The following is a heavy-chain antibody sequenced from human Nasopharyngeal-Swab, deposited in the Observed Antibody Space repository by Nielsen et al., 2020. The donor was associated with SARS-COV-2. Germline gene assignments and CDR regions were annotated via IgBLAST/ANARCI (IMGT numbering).Heavy chain of an antibody. CDR2: INPSGGST. V-gene: IGHV1-46*01. Sequence: ASVKVSCKASGYTFTGYYMHWVRQAPGQGLEWMGIINPSGGSTSYVQKFQGRVTMTRDTSTSTVYMELSSLRSEDTAVYYCARETGGDGYNGGLGYWGQGTLVTVSS. J-gene: IGHJ4*02. D-gene: IGHD5-24*01. CDR1: GYTFTGYY. CDR3: ARETGGDGYNGGLGY.